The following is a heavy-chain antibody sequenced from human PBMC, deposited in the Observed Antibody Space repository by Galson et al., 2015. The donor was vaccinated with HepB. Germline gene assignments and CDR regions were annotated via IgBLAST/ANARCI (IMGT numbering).Heavy chain of an antibody. V-gene: IGHV3-23*01. D-gene: IGHD1-26*01. CDR2: LSSPGGST. CDR1: GFSFNTNA. CDR3: VKYLGRDYFDF. Sequence: SLRLSCAASGFSFNTNAMAWIRQAPGKGLEWVSTLSSPGGSTHYADSVKGRFTISGDKSKNTLFLQMNSLRAKDTAVYYCVKYLGRDYFDFWGQGTLVAVSP. J-gene: IGHJ4*02.